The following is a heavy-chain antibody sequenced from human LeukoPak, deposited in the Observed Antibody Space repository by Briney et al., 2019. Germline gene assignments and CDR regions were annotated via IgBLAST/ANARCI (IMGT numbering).Heavy chain of an antibody. CDR3: TTDYYYGSGSYPGY. J-gene: IGHJ4*02. D-gene: IGHD3-10*01. CDR2: ISASGINI. V-gene: IGHV3-23*01. CDR1: GFTFSSYA. Sequence: PGGSLRLSCAASGFTFSSYAMSWVRQAPGKGLEWVSAISASGINIYYADSVKGRFTISRDNSKNTLYLQVNSLKTEDTAVYYCTTDYYYGSGSYPGYWGQGTLVTVSS.